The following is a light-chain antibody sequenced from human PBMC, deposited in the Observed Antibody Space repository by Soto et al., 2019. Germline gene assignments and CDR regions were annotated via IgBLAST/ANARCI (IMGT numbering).Light chain of an antibody. CDR3: QQYNNWPFT. V-gene: IGKV3-15*01. J-gene: IGKJ5*01. CDR1: QSVSSN. Sequence: EIVLTQSPVTLSLSPGEIATLSCSASQSVSSNLAWYQQKPGQAPRLLIYGASTRATGIPARFSGSGSGTEFTLTISSLQSEDFAVYFCQQYNNWPFTFGQGTRLEI. CDR2: GAS.